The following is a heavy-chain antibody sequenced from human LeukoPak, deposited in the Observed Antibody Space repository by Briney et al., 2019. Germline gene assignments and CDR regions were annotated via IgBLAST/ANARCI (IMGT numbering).Heavy chain of an antibody. CDR1: GITFSTSA. Sequence: SVKVSCKASGITFSTSAIQWVRQARRHRLEWIGWVVVGSDKTKYAQKFQERVTITTDMSTSTVYMDLRALRYDDTAVYFCATQPAGYFPYMDVWGKGTTITVSS. D-gene: IGHD1-26*01. V-gene: IGHV1-58*02. CDR2: VVVGSDKT. J-gene: IGHJ6*03. CDR3: ATQPAGYFPYMDV.